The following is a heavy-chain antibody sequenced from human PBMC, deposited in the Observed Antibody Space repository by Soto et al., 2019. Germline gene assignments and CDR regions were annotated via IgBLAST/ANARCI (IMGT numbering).Heavy chain of an antibody. D-gene: IGHD1-26*01. V-gene: IGHV1-69*06. Sequence: ASVKVSCKASGGTFSSYAISWVRQAPGQGLEWMGGIIPIFGTANYAQKFQGRVTITADKSTSTAYMELSSLRSEDTAVYYCATTDKPWELPGVFDYWGQGTLVTVSS. CDR1: GGTFSSYA. CDR2: IIPIFGTA. J-gene: IGHJ4*02. CDR3: ATTDKPWELPGVFDY.